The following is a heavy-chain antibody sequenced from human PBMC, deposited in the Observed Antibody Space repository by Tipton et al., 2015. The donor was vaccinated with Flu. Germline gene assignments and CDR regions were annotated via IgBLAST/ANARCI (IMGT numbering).Heavy chain of an antibody. Sequence: TLSLTCSVSGDSIGSRYYWGWIRQPPGKGLEWIGSIYYSGSTYYNPSLKSRVTISVDTSKNQFSLKLSSVTAADTAVYYCARHRGSGSYYMWDYWGRGTLVTVSS. V-gene: IGHV4-38-2*01. D-gene: IGHD3-10*01. J-gene: IGHJ4*02. CDR2: IYYSGST. CDR3: ARHRGSGSYYMWDY. CDR1: GDSIGSRYY.